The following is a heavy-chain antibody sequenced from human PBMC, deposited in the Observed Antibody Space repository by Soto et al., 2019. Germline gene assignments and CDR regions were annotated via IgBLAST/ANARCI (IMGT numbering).Heavy chain of an antibody. D-gene: IGHD3-9*01. Sequence: TLSLTCTVSGGSISSGDYYWSWIRQPPGKGLEWIGYIYYSGSTYYNPSLKSRVTISVDTSKNQFSLKLSSVTAADTAVYYCARGYFDWLLLGKADYFDYWGQGTLVTVSS. CDR3: ARGYFDWLLLGKADYFDY. CDR1: GGSISSGDYY. J-gene: IGHJ4*02. V-gene: IGHV4-30-4*01. CDR2: IYYSGST.